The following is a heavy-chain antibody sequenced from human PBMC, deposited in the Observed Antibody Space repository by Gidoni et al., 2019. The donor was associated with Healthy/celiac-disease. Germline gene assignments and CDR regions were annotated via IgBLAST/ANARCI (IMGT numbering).Heavy chain of an antibody. D-gene: IGHD1-1*01. Sequence: QVQLQESGPGLVKPSETLSLTCTVSGGSISSYYWSWIRQPAGKGLELIGRIYTSWSTNYNPSLKSRVTMSVDTSKNPFSLKLSSLTAADTAVYYCAGDSTYNWNDERRYYFDYWGQGTLVTVSS. J-gene: IGHJ4*02. CDR3: AGDSTYNWNDERRYYFDY. CDR1: GGSISSYY. CDR2: IYTSWST. V-gene: IGHV4-4*07.